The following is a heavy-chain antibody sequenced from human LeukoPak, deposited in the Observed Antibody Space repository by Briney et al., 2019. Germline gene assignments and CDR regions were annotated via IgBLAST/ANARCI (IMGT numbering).Heavy chain of an antibody. J-gene: IGHJ3*02. CDR2: INPNSGGT. CDR3: ARGIAAAGTVDGAFDI. CDR1: GYTFTGYY. D-gene: IGHD6-13*01. V-gene: IGHV1-2*06. Sequence: GASVKVSCKASGYTFTGYYMHWVRQAPGQGLEWMGRINPNSGGTNYAQKLQGRVTMTRDTSISTAYMELSRLRSDDTAVYYCARGIAAAGTVDGAFDIWGQGTMVTVSS.